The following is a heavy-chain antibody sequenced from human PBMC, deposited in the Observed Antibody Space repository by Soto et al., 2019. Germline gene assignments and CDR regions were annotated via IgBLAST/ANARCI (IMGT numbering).Heavy chain of an antibody. CDR3: AKDPSQDYYGSGSYYDY. D-gene: IGHD3-10*01. J-gene: IGHJ4*02. CDR2: ISYDGSNK. Sequence: GGSLRLSCAASGFTFSSYGMHWVRQAPGKGLEWVAVISYDGSNKYYADSVKGRFTISRDNSKNTLYLQMNSLRAEDTAVYYCAKDPSQDYYGSGSYYDYWGQGTLVTVSS. CDR1: GFTFSSYG. V-gene: IGHV3-30*18.